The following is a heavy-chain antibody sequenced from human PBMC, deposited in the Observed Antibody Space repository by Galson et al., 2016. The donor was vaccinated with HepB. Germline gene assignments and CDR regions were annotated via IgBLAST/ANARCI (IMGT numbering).Heavy chain of an antibody. V-gene: IGHV7-4-1*01. J-gene: IGHJ4*02. Sequence: SVKVSCKASGYTFTSYGISWVRQAPGQGLEWMGWISAQNGNTNYAQGFTGRFVFSLDTSITTAYLQIFSLEPDDTAIYYCAREREGGPIVPDSWGQGTLVTVSS. CDR3: AREREGGPIVPDS. D-gene: IGHD2-15*01. CDR1: GYTFTSYG. CDR2: ISAQNGNT.